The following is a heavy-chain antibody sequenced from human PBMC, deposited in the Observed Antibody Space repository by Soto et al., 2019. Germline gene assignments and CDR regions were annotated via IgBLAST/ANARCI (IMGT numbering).Heavy chain of an antibody. CDR2: ISAYNGKT. Sequence: SAEVSFRASCYTFTSYGISWVRQAPRQGLEWMGWISAYNGKTNYAQKLQGRDTMTTDTSTSTAYMELRSLRSDDTAVYYCARVELGLMVYATNYYYGMDVWGQGTTVTVSS. CDR3: ARVELGLMVYATNYYYGMDV. V-gene: IGHV1-18*01. J-gene: IGHJ6*02. D-gene: IGHD2-8*01. CDR1: CYTFTSYG.